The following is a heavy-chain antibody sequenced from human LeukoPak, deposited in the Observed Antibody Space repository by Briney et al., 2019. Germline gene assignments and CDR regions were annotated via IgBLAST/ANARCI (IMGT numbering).Heavy chain of an antibody. D-gene: IGHD5-24*01. Sequence: PSETLSLTCTVSGGSISSYYWSWIRQPPGKGLEWIGSIYYSGSTYYNPSLKSRVTISVDTSKNQFSLKLSSVTAADTAVYYCASLEMATILGFDYWGQGTLVTVSS. CDR1: GGSISSYY. J-gene: IGHJ4*02. CDR3: ASLEMATILGFDY. CDR2: IYYSGST. V-gene: IGHV4-39*01.